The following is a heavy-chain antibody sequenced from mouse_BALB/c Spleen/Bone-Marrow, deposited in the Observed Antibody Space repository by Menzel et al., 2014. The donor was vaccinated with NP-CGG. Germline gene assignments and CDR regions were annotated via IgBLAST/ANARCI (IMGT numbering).Heavy chain of an antibody. CDR2: IDPANYNT. Sequence: VQLKQSGAELAKPGASVKLSCTASGFNIKDTYMHWVKQRPERGLEWIGRIDPANYNTKYDPKFQGKATITADTSSNTAYLQLSSLTSEDTAVYYCARNSMAYWGQGTLVTVSA. J-gene: IGHJ3*01. CDR1: GFNIKDTY. V-gene: IGHV14-3*02. CDR3: ARNSMAY.